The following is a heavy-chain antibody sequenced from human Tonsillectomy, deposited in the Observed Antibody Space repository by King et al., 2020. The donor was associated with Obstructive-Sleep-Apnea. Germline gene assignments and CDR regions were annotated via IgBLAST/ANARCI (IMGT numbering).Heavy chain of an antibody. Sequence: VQLVESGGGLVQPGGSLRLSCAASRFTVSSNYMSWVRQAPGKGLEWVSVIYSGGSTYYADSVQGRFTISRDNSKNTLYLQMNSLRAEDTAVYYCTRYSSNYDILTGDTSTIDCWGQGTLVTVSS. CDR3: TRYSSNYDILTGDTSTIDC. CDR1: RFTVSSNY. V-gene: IGHV3-66*01. D-gene: IGHD3-9*01. J-gene: IGHJ4*02. CDR2: IYSGGST.